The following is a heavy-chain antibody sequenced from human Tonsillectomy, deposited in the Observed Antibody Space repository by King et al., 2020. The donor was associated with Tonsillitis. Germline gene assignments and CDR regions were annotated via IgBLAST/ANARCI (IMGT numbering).Heavy chain of an antibody. CDR3: ARDESPANSVIYYDALDI. J-gene: IGHJ3*02. CDR1: GFTFRSDW. V-gene: IGHV3-7*01. CDR2: IKQDGSEK. D-gene: IGHD1-26*01. Sequence: VQLVESGGGLVQPGGSLRLSCAASGFTFRSDWMTWVRQAPGKGLEWVANIKQDGSEKSYLDSVKGRFTISRDNAKNSLYLQMNSQRAEDTAVYYCARDESPANSVIYYDALDIWGQGTLVTVSS.